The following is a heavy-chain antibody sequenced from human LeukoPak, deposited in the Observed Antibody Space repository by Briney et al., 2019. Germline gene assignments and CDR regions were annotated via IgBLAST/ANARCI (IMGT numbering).Heavy chain of an antibody. CDR3: ASIASSFDY. D-gene: IGHD6-6*01. Sequence: PGGSLRLSCAASGFIFSDHYMDWVRQAPGKGLEWIGYIYYSGSTNYNPSLKSRVTISVDTSKNQFSLKLSSVTAADTAVYYCASIASSFDYWGQGTLVTVSS. V-gene: IGHV4-59*11. CDR2: IYYSGST. J-gene: IGHJ4*02. CDR1: GFIFSDHY.